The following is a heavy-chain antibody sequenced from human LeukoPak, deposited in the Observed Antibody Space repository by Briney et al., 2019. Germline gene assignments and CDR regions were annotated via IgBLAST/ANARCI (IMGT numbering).Heavy chain of an antibody. CDR1: GGSISSYY. J-gene: IGHJ5*02. CDR2: IYYSGST. CDR3: ARHTRDLXXXWFDP. Sequence: PSETLSLTCTVSGGSISSYYWSWIRQPPGKGLEWIGYIYYSGSTNYNPSLKSRVTISVDTSKNQFSLKLSSVTAADTAVYYCARHTRDLXXXWFDPWGQGTLVTVSS. V-gene: IGHV4-59*08.